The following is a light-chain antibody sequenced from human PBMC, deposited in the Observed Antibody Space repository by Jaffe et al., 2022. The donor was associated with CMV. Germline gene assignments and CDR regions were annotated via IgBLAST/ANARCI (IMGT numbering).Light chain of an antibody. CDR1: NIGSKS. CDR2: YDT. CDR3: QVWDSSSDHVV. J-gene: IGLJ2*01. V-gene: IGLV3-21*04. Sequence: SYVLTQPLSVSVAPGETARITCGEDNIGSKSVHWYQQKPGQAPVVVIYYDTDRPSGIPERFSGSNSENTATLTISRVEAGDEADYYCQVWDSSSDHVVFGGGTKLTVL.